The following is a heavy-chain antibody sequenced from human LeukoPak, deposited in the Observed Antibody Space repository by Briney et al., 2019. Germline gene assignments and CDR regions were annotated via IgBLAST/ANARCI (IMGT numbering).Heavy chain of an antibody. V-gene: IGHV4-39*07. D-gene: IGHD3-10*01. CDR1: GGSISSSSYY. CDR2: IYYSGST. Sequence: SETLSLTCTVSGGSISSSSYYWGWIRQPLGKGLEWIGSIYYSGSTYYNPSLKSRVTISVDTSKNQFSLKLSPVTAADTAVYYCARVGGERWFGELPYYYYYGMDVWGQGTTVTVSS. J-gene: IGHJ6*01. CDR3: ARVGGERWFGELPYYYYYGMDV.